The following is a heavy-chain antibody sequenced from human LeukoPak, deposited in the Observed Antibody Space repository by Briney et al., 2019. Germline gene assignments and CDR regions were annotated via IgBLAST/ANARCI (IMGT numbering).Heavy chain of an antibody. CDR3: GRGSPGTRKYNWFDP. J-gene: IGHJ5*02. Sequence: GGSLRLSCAASGFTFSSYWMHWVRQAPGKGLGWVSRTNSDVSSTNYADSVKGRFTISRDNAKNTLYLQMNSLRAEDTAVYYCGRGSPGTRKYNWFDPWGQGTLVTVSS. V-gene: IGHV3-74*01. CDR2: TNSDVSST. D-gene: IGHD1-1*01. CDR1: GFTFSSYW.